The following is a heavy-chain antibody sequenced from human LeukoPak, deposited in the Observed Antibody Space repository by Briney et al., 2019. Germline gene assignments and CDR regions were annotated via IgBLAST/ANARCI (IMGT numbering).Heavy chain of an antibody. V-gene: IGHV1-2*02. CDR3: ARDPSPYYYDSSGYYPLDI. Sequence: ASVKVSCKASGYTFTGYYMHWVRQAPGQGLEWMGWINPNSGGTNYAQKFQGRVTMTRDTSISTAYMELSRLRSDDTAVYYCARDPSPYYYDSSGYYPLDIWGQGTMVTVSS. CDR1: GYTFTGYY. CDR2: INPNSGGT. J-gene: IGHJ3*02. D-gene: IGHD3-22*01.